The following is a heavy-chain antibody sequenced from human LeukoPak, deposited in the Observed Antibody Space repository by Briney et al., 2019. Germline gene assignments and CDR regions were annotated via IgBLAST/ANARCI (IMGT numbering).Heavy chain of an antibody. CDR2: ISSSGTTI. J-gene: IGHJ4*02. V-gene: IGHV3-48*03. CDR1: GFTFSSYP. Sequence: GWSVRLSCVASGFTFSSYPMNWVRQAPGKGLEWVSYISSSGTTIYYADSVKGRFTISRDNAKNSLYLQMNSLRGEDTAVYYCARNMRYSSSWYDVDYWGQGTLVTVSS. CDR3: ARNMRYSSSWYDVDY. D-gene: IGHD6-13*01.